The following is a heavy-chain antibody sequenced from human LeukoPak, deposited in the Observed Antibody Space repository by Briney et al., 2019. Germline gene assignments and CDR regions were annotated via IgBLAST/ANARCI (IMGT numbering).Heavy chain of an antibody. CDR3: ATDLIHYYASGAKT. Sequence: GGSLRLSCAASGLTFSNYNMNWVRQAPGKGLEWVSSISTSGSYIYYANSMKGRFTISRDNAKNSLYLQMNSLRVEDSAVYYCATDLIHYYASGAKTWGQGTLVTVSS. J-gene: IGHJ5*02. CDR2: ISTSGSYI. V-gene: IGHV3-21*01. CDR1: GLTFSNYN. D-gene: IGHD3-10*01.